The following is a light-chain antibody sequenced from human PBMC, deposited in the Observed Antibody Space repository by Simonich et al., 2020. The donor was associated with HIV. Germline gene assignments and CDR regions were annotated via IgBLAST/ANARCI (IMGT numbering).Light chain of an antibody. V-gene: IGKV3-20*01. CDR2: GAS. Sequence: EIVLTQSPGTLSLSHGERATLSCRARQSVSSSCLAWIQQKPGQAPRPLIYGASSRATSIPYRFSGSRSGTDFTLTISRLEPEDFAVYYCQPYGSSPPMVLFGQGTKLEIK. J-gene: IGKJ1*01. CDR3: QPYGSSPPMVL. CDR1: QSVSSSC.